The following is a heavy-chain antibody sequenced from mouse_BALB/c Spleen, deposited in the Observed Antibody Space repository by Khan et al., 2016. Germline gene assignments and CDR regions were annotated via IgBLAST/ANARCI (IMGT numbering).Heavy chain of an antibody. CDR3: ARSNRNDAWFAY. V-gene: IGHV3-8*02. CDR2: ISYSGVT. CDR1: GDSITNNY. D-gene: IGHD2-14*01. Sequence: MQLKESGPSLVKPSQTLSLTCSVTGDSITNNYWNWIRKFPGNKLEYMGYISYSGVTYYNPSLKSRISITRDTSKNQYNLQLHSVTTEDTATFYCARSNRNDAWFAYWGQGTQVTVSA. J-gene: IGHJ3*01.